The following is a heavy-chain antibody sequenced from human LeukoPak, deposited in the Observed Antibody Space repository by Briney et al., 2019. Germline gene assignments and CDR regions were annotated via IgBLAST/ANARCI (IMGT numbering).Heavy chain of an antibody. CDR1: GFTFSSYE. Sequence: GGSLLLGCAASGFTFSSYEMTSVRQARGRGLGWVSYISSNGSTIYYADCVKGRFTISRDNAKNSLYLQMNSLRAEDTAVYYCARDGPGAGYSSSWWRAGHYYYYYMDVWGKGTTVTISS. V-gene: IGHV3-48*03. CDR3: ARDGPGAGYSSSWWRAGHYYYYYMDV. CDR2: ISSNGSTI. J-gene: IGHJ6*03. D-gene: IGHD6-13*01.